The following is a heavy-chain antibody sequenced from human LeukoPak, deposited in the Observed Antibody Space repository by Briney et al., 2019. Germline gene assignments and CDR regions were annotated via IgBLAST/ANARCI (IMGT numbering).Heavy chain of an antibody. J-gene: IGHJ3*02. CDR3: AKDLDGDYLETNDAFDI. CDR1: DFTFNKDW. V-gene: IGHV3-23*01. Sequence: GGSLRLSCAASDFTFNKDWMNWVRQAPGKGLEWVSAISGSGGSTYYADSVKGRFTISRDNSKNTLYLQMNSLRAEDTAVYYCAKDLDGDYLETNDAFDIWGQGTMVTVSS. CDR2: ISGSGGST. D-gene: IGHD4-17*01.